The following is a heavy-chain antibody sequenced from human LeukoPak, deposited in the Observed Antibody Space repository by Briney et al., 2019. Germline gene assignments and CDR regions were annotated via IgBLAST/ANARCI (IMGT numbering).Heavy chain of an antibody. CDR1: GYTFTSYY. D-gene: IGHD3-10*01. V-gene: IGHV1-46*01. CDR2: INPSGGST. CDR3: ARDYYGSGSYWNYFDY. Sequence: ASVKVSCKASGYTFTSYYMHWVRQAPGQGLEWMGIINPSGGSTSYAQKFQGRVTMTRDTSTSTVYMELSSLRSEDTAVYYCARDYYGSGSYWNYFDYWGQGTLVTVSS. J-gene: IGHJ4*02.